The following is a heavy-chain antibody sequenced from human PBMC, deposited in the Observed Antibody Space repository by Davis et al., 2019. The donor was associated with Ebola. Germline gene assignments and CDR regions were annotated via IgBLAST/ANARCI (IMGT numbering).Heavy chain of an antibody. CDR3: ARTTKTNIEASGLGFNSFDS. CDR1: GFTFSSYR. Sequence: GGSLRLSCAASGFTFSSYRMNWVRQAPGKGLEWVSCISSNSDYVDYADSVKGRFTISRDNAKNLLFLEMNSLRAEDTAVYYCARTTKTNIEASGLGFNSFDSWGQGALVSVSS. J-gene: IGHJ5*01. CDR2: ISSNSDYV. V-gene: IGHV3-21*01. D-gene: IGHD4-17*01.